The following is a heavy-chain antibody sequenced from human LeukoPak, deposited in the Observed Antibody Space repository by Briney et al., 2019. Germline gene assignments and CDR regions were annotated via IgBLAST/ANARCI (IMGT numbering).Heavy chain of an antibody. V-gene: IGHV1-69*05. CDR1: GGTFSSYA. J-gene: IGHJ5*02. CDR3: ARWAGSGWYGGDWFDP. CDR2: IIPIFGTA. D-gene: IGHD6-19*01. Sequence: ASVKVSCTASGGTFSSYAISWVRQAPGQGLEWMGGIIPIFGTANYAQKFQGRVTITRDTSASTAYMELSSLRSEDTAVYYCARWAGSGWYGGDWFDPWGQGTLVTVSS.